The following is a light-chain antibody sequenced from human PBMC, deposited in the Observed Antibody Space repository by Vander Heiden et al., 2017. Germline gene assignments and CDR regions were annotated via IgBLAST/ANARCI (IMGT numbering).Light chain of an antibody. CDR1: QSISSY. CDR2: GAS. CDR3: QQSDSTPFT. V-gene: IGKV1-39*01. Sequence: DIQMTQSPSSLSASVGDRVTITCRASQSISSYLNWYQQKPGKAPKLLIYGASSLQSGVPLRFSGSGSGTDFALTISRLQPADFAIYYCQQSDSTPFTFGHGTKVDIK. J-gene: IGKJ3*01.